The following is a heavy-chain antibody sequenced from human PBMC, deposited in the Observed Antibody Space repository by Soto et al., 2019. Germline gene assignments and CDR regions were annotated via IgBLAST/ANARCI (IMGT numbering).Heavy chain of an antibody. V-gene: IGHV4-59*08. CDR1: GGSISSYY. D-gene: IGHD2-8*01. CDR2: IYYSGST. Sequence: LSLTCTVSGGSISSYYWSWIRQPPGKGLEWIGYIYYSGSTNYNPSLKSRVTISVDTSKNQFSLKLSSVTAADTAVYYCARHPPPMVSPVPPKLDYYYMDVWGKGTTVTVSS. CDR3: ARHPPPMVSPVPPKLDYYYMDV. J-gene: IGHJ6*03.